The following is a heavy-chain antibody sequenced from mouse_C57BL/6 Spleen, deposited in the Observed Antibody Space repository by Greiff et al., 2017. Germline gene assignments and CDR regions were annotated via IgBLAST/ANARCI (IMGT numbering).Heavy chain of an antibody. Sequence: VQVVESGPGLVQPSQSLSITCTVSGFSLTSYGVHWVRQSPGKGLEWLGVIWSGGSTDYNAAFISRLSISKDNSKSQVFFKMNSLQADDTAIYYCARKNMGRVYAMDYWGQGTSVTVSS. CDR3: ARKNMGRVYAMDY. D-gene: IGHD4-1*01. V-gene: IGHV2-2*01. J-gene: IGHJ4*01. CDR1: GFSLTSYG. CDR2: IWSGGST.